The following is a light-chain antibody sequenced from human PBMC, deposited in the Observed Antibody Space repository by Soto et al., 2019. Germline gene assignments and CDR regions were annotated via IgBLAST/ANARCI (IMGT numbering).Light chain of an antibody. Sequence: EIVLTQSPGTLSLSPGERATLSCRASQSVSGSFLSWYQQRPGQAPRLLIYGASTRVTGIPDRFSGSGSGTDFTLTISKLEPEDFAVYYCQQSAGSPPWTYGQGTKVDIK. CDR1: QSVSGSF. V-gene: IGKV3-20*01. J-gene: IGKJ1*01. CDR2: GAS. CDR3: QQSAGSPPWT.